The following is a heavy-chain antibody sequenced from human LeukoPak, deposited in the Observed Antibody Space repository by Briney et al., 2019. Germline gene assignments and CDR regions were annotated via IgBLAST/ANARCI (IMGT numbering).Heavy chain of an antibody. J-gene: IGHJ5*01. CDR3: AKGGSPSHNWFDS. Sequence: GGSLRLSCAASGCSLSDYGMHWVRQAPGKGGEWVACIRNDGSYEYYPDFMKRRFTTTSNNYRNVLFLKMNSMAAEDTAVYYCAKGGSPSHNWFDSWGQGTLVTVSS. CDR1: GCSLSDYG. V-gene: IGHV3-30*02. D-gene: IGHD2-15*01. CDR2: IRNDGSYE.